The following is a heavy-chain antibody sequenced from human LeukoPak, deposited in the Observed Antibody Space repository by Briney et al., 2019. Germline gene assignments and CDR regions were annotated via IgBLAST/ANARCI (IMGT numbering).Heavy chain of an antibody. J-gene: IGHJ3*02. V-gene: IGHV1-69*04. CDR3: AREYPQGVVRGMSSAFDI. D-gene: IGHD3-10*02. Sequence: ASARVSCKASGDTLTTHPISWVRQAPGQGPEWMGRITPIFNKADYTPNFQGRVSFTVDRSTSTAYMEVHSLRSEDTAMYYCAREYPQGVVRGMSSAFDIWGQGTMVTVTS. CDR1: GDTLTTHP. CDR2: ITPIFNKA.